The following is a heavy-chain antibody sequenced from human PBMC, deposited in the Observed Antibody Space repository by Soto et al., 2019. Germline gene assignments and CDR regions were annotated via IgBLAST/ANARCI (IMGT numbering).Heavy chain of an antibody. V-gene: IGHV4-30-4*01. CDR2: IYYSGST. Sequence: SETLSLTCTVSGGSISSGDYYWSWIRQPPGKGLEWIGYIYYSGSTYYNPSLKSRVTISVDTSKNQFSLKLSSVTAADTAVYYCARVAGSGSYRYFQHWGQGTLVTVSS. CDR1: GGSISSGDYY. D-gene: IGHD3-10*01. J-gene: IGHJ1*01. CDR3: ARVAGSGSYRYFQH.